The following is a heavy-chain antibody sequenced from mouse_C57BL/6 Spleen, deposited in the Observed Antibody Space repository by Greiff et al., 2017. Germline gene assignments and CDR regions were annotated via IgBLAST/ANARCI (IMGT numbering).Heavy chain of an antibody. Sequence: EVQLQQSGAELVRPGASVKLSCTASGFNIKDDYMHWVKQRPEQGLEWIGWIDPENGDTEYASKFQGKATITADTSSNTAYLQLSSLTSEDTAVYYCTRFITTVVAGGYWGQGTTLTVSS. D-gene: IGHD1-1*01. CDR1: GFNIKDDY. CDR3: TRFITTVVAGGY. V-gene: IGHV14-4*01. J-gene: IGHJ2*01. CDR2: IDPENGDT.